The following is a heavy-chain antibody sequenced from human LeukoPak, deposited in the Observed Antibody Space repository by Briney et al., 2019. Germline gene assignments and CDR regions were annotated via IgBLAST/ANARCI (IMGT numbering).Heavy chain of an antibody. J-gene: IGHJ2*01. D-gene: IGHD6-19*01. V-gene: IGHV3-48*04. Sequence: GGSLRLSCAASGFTFSSYSMNWVRQAPGKGLEWVSYISSSSSTIYYADSVKGRFTISRDNAKNSLYLQMNSLRAEDTAVYYCARTSSGWAPPQPAWYFDLWGRGTLVTVSS. CDR1: GFTFSSYS. CDR3: ARTSSGWAPPQPAWYFDL. CDR2: ISSSSSTI.